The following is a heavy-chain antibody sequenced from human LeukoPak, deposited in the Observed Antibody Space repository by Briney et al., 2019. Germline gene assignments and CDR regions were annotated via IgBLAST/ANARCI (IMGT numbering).Heavy chain of an antibody. CDR2: IYDSGST. J-gene: IGHJ3*02. CDR1: GASIRSGDYY. V-gene: IGHV4-30-4*01. CDR3: ARDCSGGSCYGAFDI. Sequence: SEALSLTCTVSGASIRSGDYYWSWIRQPPGKGLEWIGYIYDSGSTYYNPSLKSRITISVDTSENRFSLKLSSVTATDTAAYYCARDCSGGSCYGAFDIWGQGTMVTVSS. D-gene: IGHD2-15*01.